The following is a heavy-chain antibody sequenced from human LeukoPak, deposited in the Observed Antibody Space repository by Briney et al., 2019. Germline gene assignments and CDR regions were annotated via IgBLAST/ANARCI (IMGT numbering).Heavy chain of an antibody. V-gene: IGHV3-11*01. CDR1: GFTFSDYY. CDR3: ARDAGDVGSGYYDY. CDR2: ISSSGSTI. Sequence: PGGSLRLSCAASGFTFSDYYMRWIRQAPGKGLQWVSYISSSGSTIYYADSVKGRYTISGDNAKNSLYLQMNSLRAEDTAVYYCARDAGDVGSGYYDYWGQGTLVTVSS. J-gene: IGHJ4*02. D-gene: IGHD3-3*01.